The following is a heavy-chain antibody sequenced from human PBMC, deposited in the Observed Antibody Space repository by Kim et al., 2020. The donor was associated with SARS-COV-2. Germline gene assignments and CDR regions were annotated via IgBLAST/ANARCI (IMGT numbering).Heavy chain of an antibody. V-gene: IGHV5-10-1*01. CDR2: IYPSDSYT. Sequence: GESLKISCKGSGYSFTSYWISWVRQMPGKGLEWMGRIYPSDSYTNYSPSFQGHVTISADKSISTAYLQWSSLKASDTAMYYCATLLWFGELLSEAPDYWGQGTLVTVSS. CDR3: ATLLWFGELLSEAPDY. CDR1: GYSFTSYW. J-gene: IGHJ4*02. D-gene: IGHD3-10*01.